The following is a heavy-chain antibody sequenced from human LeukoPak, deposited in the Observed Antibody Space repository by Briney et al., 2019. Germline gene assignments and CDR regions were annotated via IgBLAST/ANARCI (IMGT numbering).Heavy chain of an antibody. V-gene: IGHV3-7*01. D-gene: IGHD3-10*01. Sequence: PGGSLRLSCAASGFIFSTYWMSWVRQAPGKGLECVANIKQDGSETHYVDSVKGRFTISRDNGRNSMYLQMNSLRAEDTAVYYCARDRYYFGSGSYPWYFDLWGRGTLVTVSS. J-gene: IGHJ2*01. CDR1: GFIFSTYW. CDR2: IKQDGSET. CDR3: ARDRYYFGSGSYPWYFDL.